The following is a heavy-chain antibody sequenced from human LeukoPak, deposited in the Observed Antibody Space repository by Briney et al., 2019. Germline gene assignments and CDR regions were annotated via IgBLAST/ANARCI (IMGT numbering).Heavy chain of an antibody. V-gene: IGHV3-48*02. CDR1: GFTFSNYV. D-gene: IGHD3-10*01. CDR3: GKDKDGAFHY. CDR2: INHNGEMI. Sequence: QSGGSLRLSCAASGFTFSNYVMSWVRQAPGKGLEWVSYINHNGEMIFYPDFVKGRFTISRDNAKNSLYLQMNSLRDEDTAVYYCGKDKDGAFHYGAQGTLVTVS. J-gene: IGHJ4*02.